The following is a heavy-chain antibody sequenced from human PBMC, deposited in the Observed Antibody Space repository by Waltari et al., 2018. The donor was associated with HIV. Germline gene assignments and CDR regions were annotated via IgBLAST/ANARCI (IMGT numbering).Heavy chain of an antibody. CDR1: GGSFSGYY. D-gene: IGHD2-2*01. V-gene: IGHV4-34*01. J-gene: IGHJ5*02. CDR3: ARGPDCSSTSCYLSGFDP. CDR2: INHSGST. Sequence: QVQLQQWGAGLLKPSETLSLTCAVYGGSFSGYYWSWIRQPPGKGLEWMGEINHSGSTNYNPSLKIRVTISVDTSKNQFSLKLSSVTAADTAVYYCARGPDCSSTSCYLSGFDPWGQGTLVTVSS.